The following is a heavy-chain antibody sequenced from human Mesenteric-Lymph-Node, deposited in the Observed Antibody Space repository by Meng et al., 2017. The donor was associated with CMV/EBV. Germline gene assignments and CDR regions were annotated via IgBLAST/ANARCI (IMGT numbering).Heavy chain of an antibody. D-gene: IGHD3-3*01. J-gene: IGHJ4*02. Sequence: GESLKISCAASGFTFSSYWMHWVRQVPGKGLVWVSSINNDGTFTACADSVKGRFTVSRDNAKSTVYLQMNSLTAEDAAVYYCGDFEAGWGQGTLVTVSS. CDR2: INNDGTFT. V-gene: IGHV3-74*01. CDR1: GFTFSSYW. CDR3: GDFEAG.